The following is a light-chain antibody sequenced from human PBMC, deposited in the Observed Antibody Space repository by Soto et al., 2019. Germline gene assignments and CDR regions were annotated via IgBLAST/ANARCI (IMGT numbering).Light chain of an antibody. CDR2: AAS. Sequence: IQLTQSPSFRSSSLGDRVTITWRASQGISSYLAWCQQKPGKAPKLLIYAASTLQSGVPSRFSGSRSGTEVTLTLSSLKKEDVSTYYCQQYNSYTPTFGQGTRLEIK. CDR3: QQYNSYTPT. CDR1: QGISSY. V-gene: IGKV1-9*01. J-gene: IGKJ5*01.